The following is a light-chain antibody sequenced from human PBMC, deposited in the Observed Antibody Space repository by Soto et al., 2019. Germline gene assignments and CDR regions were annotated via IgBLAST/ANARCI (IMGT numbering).Light chain of an antibody. CDR1: QSVSYNC. J-gene: IGKJ1*01. CDR3: QQYGSTPWT. CDR2: GVS. V-gene: IGKV3-20*01. Sequence: EIVLTQSPGTLSFSPGERATLTCRASQSVSYNCLAWYQQKPGQAPRLLIYGVSSRATGIPDRFSGSGSGTDFTFIISRLEPEDFAVYYCQQYGSTPWTFGQGTKLEIK.